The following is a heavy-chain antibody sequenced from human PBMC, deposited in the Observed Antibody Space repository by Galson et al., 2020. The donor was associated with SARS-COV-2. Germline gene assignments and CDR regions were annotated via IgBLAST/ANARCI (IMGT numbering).Heavy chain of an antibody. CDR2: ISAYNGNT. J-gene: IGHJ6*02. D-gene: IGHD3-3*01. CDR1: GYTFTSYG. CDR3: ARAYSRDLLRFLEWQPMGNYYYGMDV. Sequence: GESLKISCKASGYTFTSYGISWVRQAPGQGLEWMGWISAYNGNTNYAQKLQGRVTMTTDTSTSTAYMELRSLRSDDTAVYYCARAYSRDLLRFLEWQPMGNYYYGMDVWGQGTTVTVSS. V-gene: IGHV1-18*01.